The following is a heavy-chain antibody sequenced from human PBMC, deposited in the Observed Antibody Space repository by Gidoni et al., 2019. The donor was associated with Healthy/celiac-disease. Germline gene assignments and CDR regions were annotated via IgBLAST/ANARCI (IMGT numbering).Heavy chain of an antibody. CDR2: ISYDGSNK. CDR1: GFTFSSYG. V-gene: IGHV3-30*18. CDR3: AKDRVYYYMDV. D-gene: IGHD3-10*01. Sequence: QVQLVESGGGVVQPGRSLRLSCAASGFTFSSYGMHWVRQAPGKGLEWVAVISYDGSNKYYADSVKGRFTISRDNSKNTLYLQMNSLRAEDTAVYYCAKDRVYYYMDVWGKGTTVTVSS. J-gene: IGHJ6*03.